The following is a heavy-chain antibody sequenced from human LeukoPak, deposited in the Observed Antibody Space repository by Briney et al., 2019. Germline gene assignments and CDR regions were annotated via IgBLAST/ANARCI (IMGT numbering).Heavy chain of an antibody. Sequence: APVKVSCKASGYTFTGYYVHWVRQAPGQGLEWMGWINPNSGGTNYAQKFQGRVTMTRDTSISTAYMELSRLRSDDTAVYYCARDKEEEWELLPSTIDYWGQGTLVTVSS. D-gene: IGHD1-26*01. V-gene: IGHV1-2*02. J-gene: IGHJ4*02. CDR2: INPNSGGT. CDR3: ARDKEEEWELLPSTIDY. CDR1: GYTFTGYY.